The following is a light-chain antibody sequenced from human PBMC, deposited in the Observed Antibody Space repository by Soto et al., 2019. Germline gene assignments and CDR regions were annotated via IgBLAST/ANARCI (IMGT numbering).Light chain of an antibody. CDR3: QQADSFPLS. CDR2: AAS. CDR1: QAISID. J-gene: IGKJ4*01. V-gene: IGKV1-6*01. Sequence: AIQMTQSPSSLSASVGDRVTITCRASQAISIDVGWYQQKPGEAPKLVIYAASSLQSGVPSRFSGSGSATDFTLTISSLQPEDSATYYCQQADSFPLSFGGGTKVEI.